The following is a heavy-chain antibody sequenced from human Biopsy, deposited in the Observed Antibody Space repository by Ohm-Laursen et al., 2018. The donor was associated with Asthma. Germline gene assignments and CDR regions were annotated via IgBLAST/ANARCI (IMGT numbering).Heavy chain of an antibody. D-gene: IGHD3-16*02. J-gene: IGHJ4*02. CDR3: ARGGSRDLWGTYRYPWDY. CDR2: IYSGGTS. CDR1: GFTVSRDH. Sequence: SLRLSCTASGFTVSRDHMFWVRQASGKGLEWVSVIYSGGTSDTADSVRGRFTISRDFYKNTLYLQMNSLRAEDTAVYYCARGGSRDLWGTYRYPWDYWGQGTLVTVSS. V-gene: IGHV3-53*01.